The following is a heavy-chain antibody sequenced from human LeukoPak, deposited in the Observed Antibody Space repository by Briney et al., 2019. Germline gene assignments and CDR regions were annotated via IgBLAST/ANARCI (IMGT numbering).Heavy chain of an antibody. CDR2: ISGSSGNT. D-gene: IGHD6-6*01. CDR1: GFTFTNYA. V-gene: IGHV3-23*01. J-gene: IGHJ4*02. Sequence: QPGGSLRLSCAASGFTFTNYAMSWVRQAPGKGLEWVSAISGSSGNTYYADSVKGRFTISRDNSKNTLYLQMNSLRAEDTAVYYCAKDEQLVPQIVFDYWGQGTLVTVSS. CDR3: AKDEQLVPQIVFDY.